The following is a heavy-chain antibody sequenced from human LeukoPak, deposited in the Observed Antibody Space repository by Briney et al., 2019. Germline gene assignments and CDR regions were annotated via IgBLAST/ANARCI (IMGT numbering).Heavy chain of an antibody. Sequence: SVKVSCKASGGTFSSYAISWVRQAPGQGLEWMGGIIPIFGTANYAQKFQGRVTITADKSTSTAYMELSSLRSEDTAVYYCARGNSHRSPNWFDPWGQGTLVTVSS. CDR3: ARGNSHRSPNWFDP. D-gene: IGHD2/OR15-2a*01. V-gene: IGHV1-69*06. CDR1: GGTFSSYA. J-gene: IGHJ5*02. CDR2: IIPIFGTA.